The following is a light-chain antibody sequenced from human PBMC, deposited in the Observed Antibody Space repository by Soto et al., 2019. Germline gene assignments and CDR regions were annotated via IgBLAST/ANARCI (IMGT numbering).Light chain of an antibody. CDR3: QQYNNWPPVT. V-gene: IGKV3-15*01. CDR2: VAS. CDR1: QSVSSN. Sequence: EIVMTQSPATLSVSPGERATLSCRASQSVSSNLAWYQQKPGQAPRLLIYVASTRATGIPARFSGSGSGTEFNLTISSLQSEDFAVYYCQQYNNWPPVTFGGGTKVEIK. J-gene: IGKJ4*01.